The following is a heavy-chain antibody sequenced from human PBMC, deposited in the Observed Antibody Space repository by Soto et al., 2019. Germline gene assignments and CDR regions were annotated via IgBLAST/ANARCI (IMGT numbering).Heavy chain of an antibody. CDR3: ARVMKGYCSGGSCYGINYYYYYMDV. CDR2: ISAYNGNT. J-gene: IGHJ6*03. V-gene: IGHV1-18*01. CDR1: GYTFTSYG. Sequence: ASVKVFCKASGYTFTSYGISWVRQAPGQGLERMGWISAYNGNTNYAQKLQGRVTMTTDTSTSTAYMELRSLRSDDTAVYYCARVMKGYCSGGSCYGINYYYYYMDVWGKGTTVTVSS. D-gene: IGHD2-15*01.